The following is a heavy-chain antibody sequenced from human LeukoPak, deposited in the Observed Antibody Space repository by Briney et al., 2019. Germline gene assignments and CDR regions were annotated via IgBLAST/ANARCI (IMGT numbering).Heavy chain of an antibody. CDR2: IIAESGGS. Sequence: ASVKVSCKASGYTSTGSYMHWVRQAPGQGLEWMGLIIAESGGSNNAQKFQGRVTMTRDTSISTAYMELSRLRSDDTAVYYCARIFYDTLDSDAFDFWGQGTMVIVSS. D-gene: IGHD2/OR15-2a*01. CDR1: GYTSTGSY. V-gene: IGHV1-2*02. CDR3: ARIFYDTLDSDAFDF. J-gene: IGHJ3*01.